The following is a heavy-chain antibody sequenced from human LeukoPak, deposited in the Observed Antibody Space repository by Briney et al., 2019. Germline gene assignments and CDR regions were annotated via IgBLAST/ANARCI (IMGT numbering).Heavy chain of an antibody. CDR3: AKGAPGDSSGYY. D-gene: IGHD3-22*01. V-gene: IGHV3-30*18. Sequence: SCKAPGYTFTSYYMHWVRQAPGKGLEWVAVISYDGSNKYYADSVKGRFTISRDNSKNTLYLQMNSLRAEDTAVYYCAKGAPGDSSGYYWGQGTLVTVSS. CDR2: ISYDGSNK. J-gene: IGHJ4*02. CDR1: GYTFTSYY.